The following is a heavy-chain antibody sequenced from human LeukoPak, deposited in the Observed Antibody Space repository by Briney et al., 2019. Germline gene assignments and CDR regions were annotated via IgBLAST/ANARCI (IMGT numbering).Heavy chain of an antibody. J-gene: IGHJ6*03. D-gene: IGHD4-11*01. V-gene: IGHV4-4*07. CDR3: ARFSLNYVDYYYYMDV. CDR1: GGSISSYY. Sequence: KPSETLSLTCTVSGGSISSYYWSWIRQPAGKGLEWIGRIYTSGSTNYNPSLKSRVTMSVDTSKNQFSLKLSSVTAADTAVYYCARFSLNYVDYYYYMDVWGKGTTVTVSS. CDR2: IYTSGST.